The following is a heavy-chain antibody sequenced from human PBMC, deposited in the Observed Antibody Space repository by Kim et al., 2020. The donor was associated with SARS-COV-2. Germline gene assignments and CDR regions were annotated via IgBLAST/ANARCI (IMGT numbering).Heavy chain of an antibody. J-gene: IGHJ6*02. V-gene: IGHV4-61*01. Sequence: SETLSLTCTVSGGSVSSGSYYWSWIRQPPGKGLEWIGYIYYSGSTNYNPSLKSRVTISVDTSKNQFSLKLSSVTAADTAVYYCARKTSMHARLRYFDWLSDYYGMDVWGQGTTVTVSS. CDR2: IYYSGST. CDR1: GGSVSSGSYY. CDR3: ARKTSMHARLRYFDWLSDYYGMDV. D-gene: IGHD3-9*01.